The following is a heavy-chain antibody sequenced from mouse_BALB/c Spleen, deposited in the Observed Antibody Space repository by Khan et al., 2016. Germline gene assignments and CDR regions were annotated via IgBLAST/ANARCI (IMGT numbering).Heavy chain of an antibody. CDR3: VRNGYDVWYFDV. CDR1: GFTFSSYA. Sequence: EVELVESGGGLVKPGGSLKLSCAASGFTFSSYAMSWVRQTPEKRLEWVASISSGGSYTYYLDSVKGRFTISRENAKNTLHLQMSSLRSEDTAMYYCVRNGYDVWYFDVWGAGTTVTVSS. D-gene: IGHD2-14*01. V-gene: IGHV5-9-1*01. J-gene: IGHJ1*01. CDR2: ISSGGSYT.